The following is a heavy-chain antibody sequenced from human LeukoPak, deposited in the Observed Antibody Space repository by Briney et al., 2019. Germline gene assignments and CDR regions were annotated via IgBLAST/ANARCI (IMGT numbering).Heavy chain of an antibody. CDR2: IYSDGDT. CDR1: GFTVSSNY. V-gene: IGHV3-66*01. Sequence: SGGSLTLSCAASGFTVSSNYMGWVRQAPGQGLEWVSVIYSDGDTYYADSVNGRIPIPRAHSKNTLYLQMNSLRLEDTAVYDCAKVAGYCRSTSCNRCYYYMVVWGKETTVTVSS. D-gene: IGHD2-2*02. J-gene: IGHJ6*03. CDR3: AKVAGYCRSTSCNRCYYYMVV.